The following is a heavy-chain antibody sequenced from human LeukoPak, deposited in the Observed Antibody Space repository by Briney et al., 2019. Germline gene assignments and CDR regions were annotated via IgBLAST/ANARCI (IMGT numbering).Heavy chain of an antibody. Sequence: PSETLSLTCAVYGGSFSGYYWSWIRQPPGKGLEWIGEINHSGSTNYNPSLKSRVTISVDTSKNQFSLKLSSVTAADTAVYYCATSTDIVVVPAARGYNWLDPWGQGTLVTVSS. CDR1: GGSFSGYY. CDR3: ATSTDIVVVPAARGYNWLDP. V-gene: IGHV4-34*01. D-gene: IGHD2-2*01. J-gene: IGHJ5*02. CDR2: INHSGST.